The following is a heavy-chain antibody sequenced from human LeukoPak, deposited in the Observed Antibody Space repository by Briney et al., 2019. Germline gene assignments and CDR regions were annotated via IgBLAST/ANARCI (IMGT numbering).Heavy chain of an antibody. D-gene: IGHD5-18*01. V-gene: IGHV1-69*13. CDR3: ARISYVDTVIDY. CDR2: IIPIFGTT. J-gene: IGHJ4*02. Sequence: SVKVSCKASGGTFSNYGISWVRQAPGQGLEWMGGIIPIFGTTKYAQKFQGRVTITADESTNTVYVELSSLRSEDTAVYYCARISYVDTVIDYWGQGTLVTVSS. CDR1: GGTFSNYG.